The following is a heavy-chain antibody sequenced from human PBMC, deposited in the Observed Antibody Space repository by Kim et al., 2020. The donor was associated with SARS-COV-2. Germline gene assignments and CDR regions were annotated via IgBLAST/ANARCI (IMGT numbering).Heavy chain of an antibody. CDR1: GDSVSSNSVA. CDR3: AREEGAFDY. J-gene: IGHJ4*02. CDR2: TYYRSKWYN. Sequence: SQTLSLTCAISGDSVSSNSVAWNWIRQSPSRGLEWLGRTYYRSKWYNGYAVSVKSRITINPDTPKNQFSLQLNSVTPEDTAVYYCAREEGAFDYWGQGTLVTVSS. D-gene: IGHD3-16*01. V-gene: IGHV6-1*01.